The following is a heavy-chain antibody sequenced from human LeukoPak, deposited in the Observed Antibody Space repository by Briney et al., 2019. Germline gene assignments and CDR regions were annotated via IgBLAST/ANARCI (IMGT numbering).Heavy chain of an antibody. J-gene: IGHJ3*02. Sequence: SETLSLTCTVSGGSISSGTYYWTWIRQPAGKGLEWIGHIYTSGSTNYNPSLKSRVTISVDTSKNQFSLKLSSVTAADTAVYYCARDADTALHTVFDIWGQGTMVTVSS. V-gene: IGHV4-61*09. CDR2: IYTSGST. D-gene: IGHD5-18*01. CDR3: ARDADTALHTVFDI. CDR1: GGSISSGTYY.